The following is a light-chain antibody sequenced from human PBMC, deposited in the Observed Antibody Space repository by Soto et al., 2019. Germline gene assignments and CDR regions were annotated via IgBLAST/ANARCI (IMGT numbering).Light chain of an antibody. J-gene: IGKJ4*01. CDR1: QRLSRYF. Sequence: EIVLKQSPSTLSLSPGDRAPLSCRASQRLSRYFLAWYQQKPGQAPRLLIYDASNRATGVPDRFSGSGSGTDFTLTISRLESEDFAVYHCQQYEKSPLTFGGGTKVDIK. CDR2: DAS. V-gene: IGKV3-20*01. CDR3: QQYEKSPLT.